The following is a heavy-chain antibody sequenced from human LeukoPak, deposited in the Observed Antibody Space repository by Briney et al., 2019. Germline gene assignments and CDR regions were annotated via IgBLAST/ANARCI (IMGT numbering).Heavy chain of an antibody. J-gene: IGHJ6*03. CDR3: AKDRYYYGSGSVRYMDV. CDR2: ISGSGGST. Sequence: GGSLRPPCAASGFTFSSYAMSWVRQAPGKGLEWVSAISGSGGSTYYADSVKGRFSVSRDNSKNTLYLQMNSLRAEDTAVYYCAKDRYYYGSGSVRYMDVWGKGT. CDR1: GFTFSSYA. D-gene: IGHD3-10*01. V-gene: IGHV3-23*01.